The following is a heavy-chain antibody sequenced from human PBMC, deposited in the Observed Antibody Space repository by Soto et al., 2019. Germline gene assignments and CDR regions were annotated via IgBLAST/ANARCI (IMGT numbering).Heavy chain of an antibody. D-gene: IGHD3-3*01. Sequence: ASVKVSCKVSGYTLTELSMHWVRQAPGKGLEWMGGFDPEDGETIYAQKFQGRVTMTEDTSTDTTYMELSSLRSEDTAVYYCATTRPEYGFWSSPLDPWGQGTLVTVSS. CDR2: FDPEDGET. CDR1: GYTLTELS. J-gene: IGHJ5*02. CDR3: ATTRPEYGFWSSPLDP. V-gene: IGHV1-24*01.